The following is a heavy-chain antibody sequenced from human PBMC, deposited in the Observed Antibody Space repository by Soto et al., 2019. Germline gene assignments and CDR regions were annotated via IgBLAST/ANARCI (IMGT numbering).Heavy chain of an antibody. J-gene: IGHJ3*02. CDR1: GGSISSYY. CDR2: IYYRGST. D-gene: IGHD6-19*01. Sequence: QVQLQESGPGLVKPSETLSLTCTVSGGSISSYYWSWIRQPPGKGLEWIGYIYYRGSTNYNPSLKRRVTISVDTSKNQFSLKLSSVTAADTAVYYCARGRYSSGWYEGENAFDIWGQGTMVTVSS. CDR3: ARGRYSSGWYEGENAFDI. V-gene: IGHV4-59*01.